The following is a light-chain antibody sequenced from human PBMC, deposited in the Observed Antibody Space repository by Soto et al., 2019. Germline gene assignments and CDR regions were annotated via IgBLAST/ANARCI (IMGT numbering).Light chain of an antibody. V-gene: IGKV3-15*01. J-gene: IGKJ2*01. Sequence: EIVMTQSPASLSVSPGDGATLSCRASQSVASNVAWYQQKPGQGPRLLIHGASTRAVGVPARFSGSGSGTDFTRPISSLQSEDFAVYYCQQYHNWPPQYTFGQGTKLQIK. CDR1: QSVASN. CDR2: GAS. CDR3: QQYHNWPPQYT.